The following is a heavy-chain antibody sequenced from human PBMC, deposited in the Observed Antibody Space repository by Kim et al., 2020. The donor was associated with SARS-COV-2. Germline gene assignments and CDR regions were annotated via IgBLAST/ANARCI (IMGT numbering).Heavy chain of an antibody. CDR2: INHSGST. Sequence: SETLSLTCAVYGGSFSAYYWSWIRQPPGKGLEWIGEINHSGSTNYNPSLKSRVTISVDTSKNQFSLKLSSVTAADTAVYYCARGGTVMVIWLYYGMDVWGQGTTVTVSS. V-gene: IGHV4-34*01. CDR1: GGSFSAYY. CDR3: ARGGTVMVIWLYYGMDV. D-gene: IGHD5-18*01. J-gene: IGHJ6*02.